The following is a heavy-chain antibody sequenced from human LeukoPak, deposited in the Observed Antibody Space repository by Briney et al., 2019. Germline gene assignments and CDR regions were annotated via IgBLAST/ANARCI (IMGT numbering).Heavy chain of an antibody. D-gene: IGHD3-10*01. Sequence: GGSLRLSCEGSGFSFRAAWMSWVRQAPGKGLEWVGRIISTADGGTTDYAAPVKDRFSISRDDSKNTLYLQMNSLETEDTAVYYCSLIGIWLGGLQGFHHWGQGTLVTVSS. CDR2: IISTADGGTT. J-gene: IGHJ4*02. CDR3: SLIGIWLGGLQGFHH. V-gene: IGHV3-15*01. CDR1: GFSFRAAW.